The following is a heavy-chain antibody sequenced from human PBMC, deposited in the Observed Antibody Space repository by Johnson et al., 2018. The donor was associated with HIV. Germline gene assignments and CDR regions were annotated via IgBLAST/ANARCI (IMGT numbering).Heavy chain of an antibody. CDR1: GFTFDDYA. CDR3: AKDLFTEREDDVFDI. Sequence: VQLVESGGGLVQPGRSLRLSCAASGFTFDDYAIHWVRQTPGKGLEWVSGISWNSGNIDYADSVKGRFTISRDNSKNTLYLQMNSLRAEDTAVYYCAKDLFTEREDDVFDIWGQGTMVTVSS. J-gene: IGHJ3*02. CDR2: ISWNSGNI. V-gene: IGHV3-9*01. D-gene: IGHD1-26*01.